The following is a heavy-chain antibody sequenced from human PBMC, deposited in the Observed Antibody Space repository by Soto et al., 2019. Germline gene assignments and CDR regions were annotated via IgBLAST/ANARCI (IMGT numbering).Heavy chain of an antibody. CDR1: GFTFSNCA. CDR2: ITNSGSTT. V-gene: IGHV3-23*01. J-gene: IGHJ4*02. Sequence: XGSLRLSCSASGFTFSNCAMSWVRQAPGKGLEWVSGITNSGSTTYYADSVKGRFIISRDNSNNVLRLQMNSLAAEDTAVYFCAKDRSGSRPHYFDHWGQGVLVTVSS. D-gene: IGHD1-26*01. CDR3: AKDRSGSRPHYFDH.